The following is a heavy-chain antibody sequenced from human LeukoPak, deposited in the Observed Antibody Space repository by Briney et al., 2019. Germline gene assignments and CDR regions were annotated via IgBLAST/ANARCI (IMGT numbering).Heavy chain of an antibody. Sequence: ASVRVSCKASGGTFSSYAISWVRQAPGQGLEWMGGIIPIFGTANYAQKFQGRVTITADESTSTAYMEPSSLRSEDTAVYYCARHVSSGWYYYYYGMDVWGKGTTVTVSS. D-gene: IGHD6-19*01. CDR2: IIPIFGTA. J-gene: IGHJ6*04. V-gene: IGHV1-69*13. CDR1: GGTFSSYA. CDR3: ARHVSSGWYYYYYGMDV.